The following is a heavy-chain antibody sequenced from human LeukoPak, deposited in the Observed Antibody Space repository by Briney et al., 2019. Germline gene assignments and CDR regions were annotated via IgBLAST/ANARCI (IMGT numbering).Heavy chain of an antibody. J-gene: IGHJ4*02. Sequence: PSETLSLTCTVSGGSISSSSYYWGWIRQPPGKGLEWIGSIYYSGSTYYNPSLKSRVTISVDTSKNQFSLKLSSVTAADTAVYYCARTIFGVVIIPVLHDYWGPGTLVTVSS. D-gene: IGHD3-3*01. CDR1: GGSISSSSYY. V-gene: IGHV4-39*01. CDR3: ARTIFGVVIIPVLHDY. CDR2: IYYSGST.